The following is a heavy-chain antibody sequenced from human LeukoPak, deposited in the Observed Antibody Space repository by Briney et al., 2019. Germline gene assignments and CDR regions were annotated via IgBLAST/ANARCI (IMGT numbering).Heavy chain of an antibody. V-gene: IGHV3-66*01. CDR1: GFTVSSNY. Sequence: GGSLRLSCAASGFTVSSNYMSWVRQAPGKGLEWVSAIYSGGSTYYADSVKGRFTISRDNSKNTLYLQMNSLRAEDTAVYYCARDPPRPLYYYYGMDVWGQGTTVTVSS. CDR3: ARDPPRPLYYYYGMDV. CDR2: IYSGGST. J-gene: IGHJ6*02.